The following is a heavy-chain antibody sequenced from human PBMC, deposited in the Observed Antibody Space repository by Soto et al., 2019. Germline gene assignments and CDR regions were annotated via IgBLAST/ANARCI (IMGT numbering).Heavy chain of an antibody. D-gene: IGHD6-6*01. CDR2: ISTTAYT. CDR3: ARALRGSSPDY. Sequence: PGGSLRLSCAASGFTFGDYYMNWIRQPPGKGLEWVSYISTTAYTNYADSVKGRFTIARDNAKNSLYLQMNSLRAEDTAVYFCARALRGSSPDYWGQGTLVTVSS. J-gene: IGHJ4*02. V-gene: IGHV3-11*01. CDR1: GFTFGDYY.